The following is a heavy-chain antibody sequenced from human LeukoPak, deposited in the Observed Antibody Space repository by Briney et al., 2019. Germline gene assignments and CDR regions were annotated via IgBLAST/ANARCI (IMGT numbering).Heavy chain of an antibody. Sequence: PGGSLRLSCAASGFTFSSYWMSWVRQAPGKGLEWVANIKQDGSEKYYVDSVKGRFTISRDNAKNSLYLQMNSLRAEDTAEYYCARIGTKSGYDYWFDPWGQGTLVTVSS. J-gene: IGHJ5*02. CDR3: ARIGTKSGYDYWFDP. V-gene: IGHV3-7*01. CDR1: GFTFSSYW. D-gene: IGHD5-12*01. CDR2: IKQDGSEK.